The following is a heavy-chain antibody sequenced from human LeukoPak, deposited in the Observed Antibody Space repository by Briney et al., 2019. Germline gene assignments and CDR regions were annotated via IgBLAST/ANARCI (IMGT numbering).Heavy chain of an antibody. V-gene: IGHV3-23*01. CDR2: ISGSGGST. J-gene: IGHJ4*02. D-gene: IGHD3-10*01. CDR3: AKINYGSGRYYFDY. Sequence: QSSGTLSVTCDVSGGSISSGYWWSWVRQPPGKGLEWVSAISGSGGSTYYADSVKGRFTISRDNSKNTLYLQMNSLRAEDTAVYYCAKINYGSGRYYFDYWGQGTLVTVSS. CDR1: GGSISSGY.